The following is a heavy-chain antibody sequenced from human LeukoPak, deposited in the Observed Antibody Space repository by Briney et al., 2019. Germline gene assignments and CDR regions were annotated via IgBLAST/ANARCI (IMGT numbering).Heavy chain of an antibody. Sequence: GGSLRLSCAASGFTFSDYALSWVRQAPGTGLEWVPTISGSGGTTYYVDSVKGRFTISRDNSKNMFFLQMNNLRPEDTAVYYCAKLHNLNCDYWGLGTLATVSS. J-gene: IGHJ4*02. D-gene: IGHD1-14*01. CDR2: ISGSGGTT. V-gene: IGHV3-23*01. CDR1: GFTFSDYA. CDR3: AKLHNLNCDY.